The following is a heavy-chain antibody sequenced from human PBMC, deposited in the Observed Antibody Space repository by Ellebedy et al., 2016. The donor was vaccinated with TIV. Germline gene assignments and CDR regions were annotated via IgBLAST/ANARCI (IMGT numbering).Heavy chain of an antibody. V-gene: IGHV5-51*01. J-gene: IGHJ6*02. CDR1: GYSFTSYW. CDR2: IYPGDSDT. CDR3: ARLPSVRGIQHHYYYGMDA. D-gene: IGHD5-18*01. Sequence: GESLKISXKGSGYSFTSYWIGWVRQMPGKGLEWMGIIYPGDSDTRYSPSFQGQVTISADKSISTAYLQWSSLKASDTAMYYCARLPSVRGIQHHYYYGMDAWGQGTTVTVSS.